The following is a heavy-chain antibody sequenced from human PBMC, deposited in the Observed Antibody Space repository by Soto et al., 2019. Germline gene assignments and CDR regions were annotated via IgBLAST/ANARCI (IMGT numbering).Heavy chain of an antibody. V-gene: IGHV3-11*01. D-gene: IGHD3-10*01. CDR3: ARETPFGGDDY. CDR1: GFTFCGFY. CDR2: ISSSGSTI. J-gene: IGHJ4*02. Sequence: QVQLVESGGGLVKPGASLRLSCAASGFTFCGFYMSCIRQAPGKGLEWVSYISSSGSTIYYADSVKGRFSISRDNAKNSLFLQMNSLRAEDTAMYYCARETPFGGDDYWGQGTLVTVSS.